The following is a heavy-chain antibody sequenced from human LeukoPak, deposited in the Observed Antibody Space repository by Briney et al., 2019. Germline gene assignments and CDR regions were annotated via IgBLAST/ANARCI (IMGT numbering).Heavy chain of an antibody. CDR2: IKSKTDGGTT. D-gene: IGHD3-10*01. Sequence: GGSLRLSCAASGFTFSNAWMSWVRQAPGKGLEWVGRIKSKTDGGTTDYAAPVKGRFTISRDDSKNTLYLQMNSLKTEDTAVYYCTTERVLLWFGELYTKDYWGQGTLVTVSS. V-gene: IGHV3-15*01. J-gene: IGHJ4*02. CDR3: TTERVLLWFGELYTKDY. CDR1: GFTFSNAW.